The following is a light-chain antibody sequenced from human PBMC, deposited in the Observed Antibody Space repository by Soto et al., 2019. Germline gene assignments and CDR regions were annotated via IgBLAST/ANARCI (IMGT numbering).Light chain of an antibody. V-gene: IGKV3-15*01. CDR2: RIF. CDR3: LQHYSWPRT. J-gene: IGKJ1*01. CDR1: QSVSGY. Sequence: EIVMTQSPGTVSVFPGETVTLSCRASQSVSGYLDWFHQKPGQAPRLVLLRIFTRAIGVPARFSGSGSETEVTLTISVLQSEDSVVYYCLQHYSWPRTFGQGPKVEIQ.